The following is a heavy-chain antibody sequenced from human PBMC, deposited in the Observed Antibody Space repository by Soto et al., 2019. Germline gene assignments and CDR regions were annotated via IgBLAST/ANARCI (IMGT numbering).Heavy chain of an antibody. V-gene: IGHV3-23*01. Sequence: EVQLLESGGDLVQPGGSLRLSCAASGFTFSTYAMSWVRQAPGKGLEWVSAITGSGGSTYYADSVKGRFTISRDNSKNTLYLQMNSLRADDSAVYYCAKTIFGGVNRGQGTLVTVSS. D-gene: IGHD3-16*01. J-gene: IGHJ4*02. CDR1: GFTFSTYA. CDR2: ITGSGGST. CDR3: AKTIFGGVN.